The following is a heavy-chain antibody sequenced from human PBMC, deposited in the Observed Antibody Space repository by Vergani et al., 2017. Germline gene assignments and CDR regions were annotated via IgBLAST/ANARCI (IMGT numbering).Heavy chain of an antibody. CDR3: ARARCIETCYMSNWLDA. D-gene: IGHD3-9*01. V-gene: IGHV3-74*03. Sequence: DVHLAESGGGFFQPGGSLRLSCSASGFSFNSYWMHWFRQVPGKGLLWVSRIENDGSITAYADSVKGRFTISRDNAQNTLYLQMNRLRVEDTGVYYCARARCIETCYMSNWLDAWGQGTLVTVSS. CDR1: GFSFNSYW. J-gene: IGHJ5*02. CDR2: IENDGSIT.